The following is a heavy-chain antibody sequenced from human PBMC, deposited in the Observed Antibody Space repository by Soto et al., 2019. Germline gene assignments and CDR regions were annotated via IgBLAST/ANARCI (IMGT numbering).Heavy chain of an antibody. V-gene: IGHV4-39*01. CDR1: GGSISSSSYY. CDR2: IYYSGST. CDR3: AGGYFDWLLFDY. Sequence: QLQLQESGPGLVKPSETLSLTCTVSGGSISSSSYYWGWIRQPPGKGLEWIGSIYYSGSTYYNPSLKSRVTVCVDTSKNHFSLKLSSVGAADTAVYYCAGGYFDWLLFDYWGQGTLVTVSS. J-gene: IGHJ4*02. D-gene: IGHD3-9*01.